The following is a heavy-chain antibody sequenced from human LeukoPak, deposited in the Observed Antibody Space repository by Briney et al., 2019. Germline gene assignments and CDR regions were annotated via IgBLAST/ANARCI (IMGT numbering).Heavy chain of an antibody. CDR2: FDPEDGET. Sequence: EASVKVSCKVSGYTLTELSMHWVRQAPGKGLEWMGGFDPEDGETIYAQKFQGRVTITRDTSASTAYMELSSLRSEDTAVYYCAREAGLSTAAAHDAFDIWVQGTMVTVSS. CDR3: AREAGLSTAAAHDAFDI. V-gene: IGHV1-24*01. D-gene: IGHD6-13*01. J-gene: IGHJ3*02. CDR1: GYTLTELS.